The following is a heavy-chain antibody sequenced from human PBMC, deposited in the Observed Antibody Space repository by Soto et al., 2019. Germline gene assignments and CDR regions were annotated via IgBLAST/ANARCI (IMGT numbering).Heavy chain of an antibody. V-gene: IGHV5-51*01. D-gene: IGHD3-9*01. CDR2: IYPGDSDT. Sequence: PGESLKISCKGSGYSFSTYWIGWVRQMPGRGLEWMGIIYPGDSDTRYSPSFQGQVTISADKSISTAYLQWSSLRSSDTAMYYCARRNFGWSFDFWGPGTLVTVSS. CDR1: GYSFSTYW. CDR3: ARRNFGWSFDF. J-gene: IGHJ4*02.